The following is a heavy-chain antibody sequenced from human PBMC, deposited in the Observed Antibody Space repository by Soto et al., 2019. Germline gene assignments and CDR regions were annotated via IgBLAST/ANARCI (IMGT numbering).Heavy chain of an antibody. CDR1: GAALSSGGYF. V-gene: IGHV4-61*08. D-gene: IGHD6-19*01. CDR3: TREQSDDNYFDP. J-gene: IGHJ5*02. Sequence: PSETLSLTCTVSGAALSSGGYFYSWVRQPPGKGLEWLGYIYYSGGTNCNPSLKSRVTISLDKSKSQFSLRLISVTAADTAVYYCTREQSDDNYFDPWGQGTLVTVYS. CDR2: IYYSGGT.